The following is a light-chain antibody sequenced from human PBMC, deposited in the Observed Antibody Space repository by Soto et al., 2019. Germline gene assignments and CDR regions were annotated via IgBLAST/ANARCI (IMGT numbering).Light chain of an antibody. Sequence: DIQLTQSPSSLSASVGDRITITCRASQSISTYLNLYQQKPGEAPTLLVYDSSTLQSGVPSRFSGSGFGAEFTLTVSSLQPEDFATYYCQQSYSNPTWTFGQGTKV. V-gene: IGKV1-39*01. CDR3: QQSYSNPTWT. CDR2: DSS. J-gene: IGKJ1*01. CDR1: QSISTY.